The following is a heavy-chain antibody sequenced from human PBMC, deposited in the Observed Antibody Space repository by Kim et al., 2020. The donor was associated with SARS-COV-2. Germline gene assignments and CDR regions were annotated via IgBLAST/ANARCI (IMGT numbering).Heavy chain of an antibody. CDR3: ARVYRGYGDWGRRYFDL. J-gene: IGHJ2*01. Sequence: GGSLRLSCAASGFTFSSYDMHWVRQATGKGLEWVSAIGTAGDTYYPGSVKGRFTISRENAKNSLYLQMNSLRAGDTAVYYCARVYRGYGDWGRRYFDLWGRGTLVTVSS. D-gene: IGHD4-17*01. CDR1: GFTFSSYD. CDR2: IGTAGDT. V-gene: IGHV3-13*01.